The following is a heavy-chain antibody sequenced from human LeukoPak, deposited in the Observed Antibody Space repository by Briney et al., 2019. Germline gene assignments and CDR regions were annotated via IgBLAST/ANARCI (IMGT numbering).Heavy chain of an antibody. CDR2: ISAYNDNT. CDR3: ARVECSSTSCLFWPFDY. J-gene: IGHJ4*02. D-gene: IGHD2-2*01. Sequence: ASVKVSCKASGYTFTSYGISWVRQAPGQGLEWMGWISAYNDNTNYAQKLQGRVTMTTDTSTSTAYMVLRSLRSDDTAVYYCARVECSSTSCLFWPFDYWGQGTLVTVSS. V-gene: IGHV1-18*01. CDR1: GYTFTSYG.